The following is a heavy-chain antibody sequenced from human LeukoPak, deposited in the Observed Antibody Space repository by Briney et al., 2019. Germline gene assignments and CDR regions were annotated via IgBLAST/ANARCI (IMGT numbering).Heavy chain of an antibody. CDR2: IYPADSDT. D-gene: IGHD3-22*01. Sequence: GESLKISCEASGYSFRNYWIAWVRQRPGKGPECMGLIYPADSDTRYSPSFQGQVTISADKSISTAYLQWSSLKASDTAMYYCARHRLNYYDSSHDAFDIWGQGTMVTVSS. CDR1: GYSFRNYW. J-gene: IGHJ3*02. V-gene: IGHV5-51*01. CDR3: ARHRLNYYDSSHDAFDI.